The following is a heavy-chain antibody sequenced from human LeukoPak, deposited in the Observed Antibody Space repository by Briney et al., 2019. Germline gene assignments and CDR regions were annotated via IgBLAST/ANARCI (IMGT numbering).Heavy chain of an antibody. D-gene: IGHD3-10*01. Sequence: ASVKVSCKASGYTFSGYYIHWVRQAPGQGLEWMGWINPNSGGTKYAQKFQGRVTMTRDTSISTAYMELSRLRSDDTAVYYCARVKDRISMVRGVLSPQNYYYYYMDVWGKGTTVTVSS. CDR3: ARVKDRISMVRGVLSPQNYYYYYMDV. V-gene: IGHV1-2*02. CDR1: GYTFSGYY. CDR2: INPNSGGT. J-gene: IGHJ6*03.